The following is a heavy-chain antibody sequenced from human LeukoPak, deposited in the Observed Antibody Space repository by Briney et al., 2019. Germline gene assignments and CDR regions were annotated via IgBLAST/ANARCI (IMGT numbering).Heavy chain of an antibody. CDR3: AKTRYRNWFEP. CDR2: INHSGST. V-gene: IGHV4-34*01. CDR1: GGSFSGYY. J-gene: IGHJ5*02. Sequence: SETLSLTCAVYGGSFSGYYWTWIRQPPGKGLEWIGEINHSGSTNYNPPLKSQVTISVDTSKNQFSLRLRSVTAADTAVYYCAKTRYRNWFEPWGQGTLVTVSS. D-gene: IGHD4-11*01.